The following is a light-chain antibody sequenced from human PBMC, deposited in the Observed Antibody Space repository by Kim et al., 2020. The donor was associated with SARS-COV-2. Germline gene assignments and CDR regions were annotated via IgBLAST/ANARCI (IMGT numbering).Light chain of an antibody. Sequence: GDRVTSTCRANQGIFNYVAWFQQRPGRAPKSLIYAASPLQNGVPSRFSGSGSGTYFTLTISSLQPGDFATYYCQQYHTFPLTFGGGTKVDIK. CDR1: QGIFNY. CDR3: QQYHTFPLT. CDR2: AAS. V-gene: IGKV1-16*01. J-gene: IGKJ4*01.